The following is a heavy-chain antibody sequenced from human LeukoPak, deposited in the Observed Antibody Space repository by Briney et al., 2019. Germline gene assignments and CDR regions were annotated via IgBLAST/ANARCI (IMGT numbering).Heavy chain of an antibody. D-gene: IGHD1-26*01. J-gene: IGHJ4*02. CDR1: GYIFTGYY. V-gene: IGHV1-2*02. CDR2: INPNSGGT. Sequence: GSSVKVSCKSSGYIFTGYYMHGVRQAPGQGLEWMGWINPNSGGTNSAQEFQGRVTMTRDTSISTDYMELSRLTSDDTAVYYCARHPYSGSYHFDYWGQGTLVTVSS. CDR3: ARHPYSGSYHFDY.